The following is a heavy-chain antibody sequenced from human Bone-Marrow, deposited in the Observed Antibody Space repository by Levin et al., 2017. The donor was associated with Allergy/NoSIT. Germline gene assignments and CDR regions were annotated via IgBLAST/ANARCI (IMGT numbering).Heavy chain of an antibody. CDR3: AREKVTMMVEIIESSFDF. CDR1: GFKFSDRG. D-gene: IGHD3-22*01. Sequence: LSLTCAASGFKFSDRGMHWVRQAPGKGLEWVGIIWYDGTNKHYADSVRGRFTISRDNSKNTLYLQMNSLRREDTAMYYCAREKVTMMVEIIESSFDFWGQGTLVTVSS. J-gene: IGHJ4*02. V-gene: IGHV3-33*01. CDR2: IWYDGTNK.